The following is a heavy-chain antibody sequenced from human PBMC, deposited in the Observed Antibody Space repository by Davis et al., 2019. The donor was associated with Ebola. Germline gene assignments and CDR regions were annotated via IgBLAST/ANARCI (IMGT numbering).Heavy chain of an antibody. CDR1: GFTVSSNY. CDR2: IYSGGST. CDR3: ARGFYDSSGYGMDA. V-gene: IGHV3-53*01. D-gene: IGHD3-22*01. Sequence: GGSLRLSCAASGFTVSSNYMSWVRQAPGKGLEWVSVIYSGGSTYYADSVKGRFTISRDNSKNTLYLQMNSLRAEDTAVYYCARGFYDSSGYGMDAWGKGTTVTVSS. J-gene: IGHJ6*04.